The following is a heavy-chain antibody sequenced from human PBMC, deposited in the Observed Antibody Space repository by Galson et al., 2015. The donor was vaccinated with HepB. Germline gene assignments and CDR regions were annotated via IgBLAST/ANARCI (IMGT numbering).Heavy chain of an antibody. CDR2: ISYDGSNK. D-gene: IGHD5-18*01. J-gene: IGHJ4*02. CDR1: GFTFSSYA. Sequence: SLRLSCAASGFTFSSYAMHWVRQAPGKGLEWVAVISYDGSNKYYADSVKGRFTISRDNSKNTLYLQMNSLRAEDTAVYYCARDGLRIQLWFGYWGQGTLVTVSS. V-gene: IGHV3-30*04. CDR3: ARDGLRIQLWFGY.